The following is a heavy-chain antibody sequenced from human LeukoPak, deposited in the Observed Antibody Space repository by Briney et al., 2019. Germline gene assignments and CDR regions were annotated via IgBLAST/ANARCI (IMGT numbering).Heavy chain of an antibody. CDR3: AKDDYSDSTFDY. D-gene: IGHD4-11*01. Sequence: GGSLRLSCAASGFTFSSYGMHWVRQAPGKGLEWVAFIRYDGSNKYYADSVKGRFTISRDNSKNTLYLQMNSLRDEDTAVYYCAKDDYSDSTFDYWGRGTLVTVSS. V-gene: IGHV3-30*02. CDR2: IRYDGSNK. CDR1: GFTFSSYG. J-gene: IGHJ4*02.